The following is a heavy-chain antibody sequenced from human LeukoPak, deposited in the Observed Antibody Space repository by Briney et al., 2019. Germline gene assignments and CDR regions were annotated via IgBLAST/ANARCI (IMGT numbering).Heavy chain of an antibody. D-gene: IGHD3-10*01. V-gene: IGHV3-66*01. CDR1: GFTVSSNY. J-gene: IGHJ4*02. Sequence: GGSLRLSCAASGFTVSSNYMSWVRQAPGKGPEWVSVIYSGGSTYYADSVKGRFTISRDNSKNTQYLQMNSLRAEDTAVYYCARDLYGSGSHWGQGTLVTVSS. CDR2: IYSGGST. CDR3: ARDLYGSGSH.